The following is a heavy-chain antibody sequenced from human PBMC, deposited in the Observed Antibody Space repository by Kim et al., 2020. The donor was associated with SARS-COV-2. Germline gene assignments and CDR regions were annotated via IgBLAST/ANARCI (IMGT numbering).Heavy chain of an antibody. J-gene: IGHJ6*03. D-gene: IGHD2-2*01. CDR3: ARSSSTSCPCYYMDV. Sequence: GGSLRLSCAASGFTFSTYWMYWVRQAPGKGLVWVSRISSDGITTNYADSVKGRFTISRDNAKITLYLQMDSLRAEDTAVYYCARSSSTSCPCYYMDVWGKGTTVTVSS. CDR1: GFTFSTYW. CDR2: ISSDGITT. V-gene: IGHV3-74*01.